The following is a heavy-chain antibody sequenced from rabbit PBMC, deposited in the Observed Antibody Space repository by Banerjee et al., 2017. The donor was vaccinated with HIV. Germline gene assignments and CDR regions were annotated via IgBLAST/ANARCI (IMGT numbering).Heavy chain of an antibody. CDR2: IDVGSSDFT. CDR3: ARDAATSFSSYGMDL. CDR1: GVSFSFNNY. D-gene: IGHD8-1*01. Sequence: QEQLEESGRGLVKPEGSLTLTCTASGVSFSFNNYMCWVRQAPGKGLEWIGCIDVGSSDFTYFAAWAKGRFTISKASSTSVTLQMTSLTAADTATYFCARDAATSFSSYGMDLWGQGTLVTVS. V-gene: IGHV1S45*01. J-gene: IGHJ3*01.